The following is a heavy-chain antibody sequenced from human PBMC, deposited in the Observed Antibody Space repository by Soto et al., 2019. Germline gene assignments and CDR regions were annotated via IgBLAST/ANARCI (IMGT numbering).Heavy chain of an antibody. CDR1: GGSISSSSYY. CDR3: ASDSSGYYFC. V-gene: IGHV4-39*01. J-gene: IGHJ4*02. CDR2: IYYSGST. Sequence: QLQLQESGPGLVKPSETLSLTCTVSGGSISSSSYYWGWIRQPPGKGLEWIGSIYYSGSTYYNPSLKSRVTISVDTSKNQFSLKLSSLTAADTAVYYCASDSSGYYFCWGQGTLVTVSS. D-gene: IGHD3-22*01.